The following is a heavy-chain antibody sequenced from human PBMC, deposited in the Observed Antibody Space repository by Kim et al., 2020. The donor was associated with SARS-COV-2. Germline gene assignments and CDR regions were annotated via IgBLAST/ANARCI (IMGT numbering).Heavy chain of an antibody. CDR1: GFTFSSYE. CDR3: ARYGITTIPAFDI. CDR2: ISSGGGGSTK. J-gene: IGHJ3*02. V-gene: IGHV3-48*03. D-gene: IGHD1-20*01. Sequence: GGSLRLSCAASGFTFSSYEINWVRQAPGKGLEWVSYISSGGGGSTKHYADSVKGRFTISRDNAQNSVYLQMNSLRAEDTGVYYCARYGITTIPAFDIWGQGTMVTVSS.